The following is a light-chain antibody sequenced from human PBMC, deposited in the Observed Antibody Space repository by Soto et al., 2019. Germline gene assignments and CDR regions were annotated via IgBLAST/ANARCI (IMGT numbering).Light chain of an antibody. V-gene: IGKV1-6*01. J-gene: IGKJ1*01. Sequence: AIQMTRSPSSLSASVGDRVTITCRASQGITDDLGWYQQKPGKAPKLLIYAASSLQSGVPSRFSGSGSGTDFTLTISSLQPEDFATYYCLQNFNFPWTFGLGTKVEIK. CDR1: QGITDD. CDR2: AAS. CDR3: LQNFNFPWT.